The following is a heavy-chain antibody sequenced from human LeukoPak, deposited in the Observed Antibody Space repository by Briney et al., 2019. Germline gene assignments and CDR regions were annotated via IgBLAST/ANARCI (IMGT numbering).Heavy chain of an antibody. J-gene: IGHJ4*02. V-gene: IGHV3-23*01. CDR1: GFTFSSYA. CDR2: ISGSGGST. D-gene: IGHD3-9*01. CDR3: AKDFPTPNYDILTGYYNVRVY. Sequence: GGSLRLSCAAPGFTFSSYAMSWVRQAPGKGLEWVSAISGSGGSTYYADSVKGRFTISRGNSKNTLYLQMNSLRAEDTAVYYCAKDFPTPNYDILTGYYNVRVYWGQGTLVTVSS.